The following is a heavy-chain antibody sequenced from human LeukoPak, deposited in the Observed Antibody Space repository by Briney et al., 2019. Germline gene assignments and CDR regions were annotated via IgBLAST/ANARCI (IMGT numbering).Heavy chain of an antibody. CDR2: IHYSGTT. Sequence: PSETLSLTCTVSGGSISSSSYYWGWIRQPPGKGLEWIGSIHYSGTTYYNPSLKSRVTISVDTSKNQFSLKLSSVTAADTAVYYCAREGGPYRPLDYSGQGTLVTVAS. V-gene: IGHV4-39*02. CDR3: AREGGPYRPLDY. CDR1: GGSISSSSYY. J-gene: IGHJ4*02.